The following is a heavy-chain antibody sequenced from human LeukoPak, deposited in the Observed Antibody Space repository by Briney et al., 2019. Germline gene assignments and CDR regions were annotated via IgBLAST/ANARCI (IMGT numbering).Heavy chain of an antibody. CDR3: AKGTKVIVVDNYFDY. Sequence: GGSLRLSCAASGFTFSSYAMSWVRQAPGKGLKWVSAISGNGGGAYYADSVKGRFTISRDNSKNTLYLQMNSLRAEDTAVYYCAKGTKVIVVDNYFDYWGQGTLVTVSS. CDR2: ISGNGGGA. V-gene: IGHV3-23*01. CDR1: GFTFSSYA. D-gene: IGHD3-22*01. J-gene: IGHJ4*02.